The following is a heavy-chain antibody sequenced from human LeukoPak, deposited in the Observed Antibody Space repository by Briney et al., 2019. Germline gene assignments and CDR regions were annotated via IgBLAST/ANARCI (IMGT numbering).Heavy chain of an antibody. V-gene: IGHV3-9*01. CDR1: GFTFDDYA. CDR2: ISWNSGSI. D-gene: IGHD6-13*01. CDR3: AKDISVAAAEGGDFDY. Sequence: GGSLRLSCAASGFTFDDYAMHWVRQAPGKGLEWVSGISWNSGSINYAGSVKGRFTISRDNAKNSLYLQMDSLRAEDTAFYYCAKDISVAAAEGGDFDYWGQGTLVTVSS. J-gene: IGHJ4*02.